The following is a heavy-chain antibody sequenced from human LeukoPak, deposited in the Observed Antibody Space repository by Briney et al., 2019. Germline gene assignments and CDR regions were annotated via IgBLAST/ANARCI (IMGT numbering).Heavy chain of an antibody. CDR3: ARGAYKDY. Sequence: GGSLRLSCAASGFTFSSYAMHWVRQAPGKGLEYVSAISSNGGSTYYANSAKDRFTISRDNSKNTLYLQMGSLRPEDMAVYYCARGAYKDYWGQGTLVTVSS. D-gene: IGHD2-21*01. J-gene: IGHJ4*02. CDR1: GFTFSSYA. V-gene: IGHV3-64*01. CDR2: ISSNGGST.